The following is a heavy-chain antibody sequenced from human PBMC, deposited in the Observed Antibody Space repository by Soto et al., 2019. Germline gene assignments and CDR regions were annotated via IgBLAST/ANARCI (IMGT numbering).Heavy chain of an antibody. J-gene: IGHJ4*02. V-gene: IGHV1-46*01. CDR2: INPSTGTP. D-gene: IGHD3-10*01. CDR3: ASASWDRVRGVKDFDY. CDR1: GYTFTNDY. Sequence: QVQLVQSGAEVKKPGASVKVSCKASGYTFTNDYMHWVRQAPGQGLEWMGIINPSTGTPSYAQKFQGRLTMTRDTSTITVHMELSSLRSDETAVYYCASASWDRVRGVKDFDYWGQGALVTVSS.